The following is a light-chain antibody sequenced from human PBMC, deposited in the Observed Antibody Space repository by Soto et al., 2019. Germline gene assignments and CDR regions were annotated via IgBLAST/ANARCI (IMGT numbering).Light chain of an antibody. J-gene: IGLJ1*01. V-gene: IGLV2-14*01. CDR2: DVS. CDR1: SSDVGGYNY. CDR3: SSYTSSSTQV. Sequence: QSALTQPASVSGSPGQSITISCTGTSSDVGGYNYVSWYQQHPGKAPKLMIYDVSNRASGVSNRFSGSKSGNTASLTISGLQAEDEADYYCSSYTSSSTQVFGTGTKVTVL.